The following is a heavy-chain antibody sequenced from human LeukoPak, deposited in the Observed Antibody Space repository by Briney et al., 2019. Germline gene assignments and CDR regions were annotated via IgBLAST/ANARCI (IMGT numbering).Heavy chain of an antibody. J-gene: IGHJ4*02. V-gene: IGHV4-39*01. CDR1: GGSISSSSYY. CDR2: IYYSGST. D-gene: IGHD1-26*01. Sequence: SETLSLTCTVSGGSISSSSYYWGWIRQPPGKGLEWIGSIYYSGSTYYNPSLKSRVTISVDTSKNQFSLFLTSVTAADTAMYYCARSFSERYYFEHWGQGALVTVSS. CDR3: ARSFSERYYFEH.